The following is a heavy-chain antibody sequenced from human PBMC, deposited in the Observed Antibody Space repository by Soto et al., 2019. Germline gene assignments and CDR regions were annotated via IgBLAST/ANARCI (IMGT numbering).Heavy chain of an antibody. Sequence: PWQTLSRPCVGSGDTVSSNSVAWNWVRQSPSRGLEWLGRTYYRSRWYSDYAVSVRSRIDINADTSKNQVSLQLNSVTPEDTAVYYCARSEEDSDYYYYGMDVWGQGTTGTVSS. CDR3: ARSEEDSDYYYYGMDV. CDR1: GDTVSSNSVA. J-gene: IGHJ6*02. CDR2: TYYRSRWYS. D-gene: IGHD2-15*01. V-gene: IGHV6-1*01.